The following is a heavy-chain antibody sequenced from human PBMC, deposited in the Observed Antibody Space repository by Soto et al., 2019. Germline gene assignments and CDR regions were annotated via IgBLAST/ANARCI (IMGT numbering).Heavy chain of an antibody. CDR2: IYYSGST. CDR1: GGSISSYY. J-gene: IGHJ3*02. D-gene: IGHD4-17*01. CDR3: ARDRGTVTLAFDI. V-gene: IGHV4-59*01. Sequence: PSETLSLTCTVSGGSISSYYWSWIRQPPGKGLEWIGYIYYSGSTNYNPSLKSRVTISVDTSKNQFSLKLSSVTAADTAVYYCARDRGTVTLAFDIWGQGTMVTVSS.